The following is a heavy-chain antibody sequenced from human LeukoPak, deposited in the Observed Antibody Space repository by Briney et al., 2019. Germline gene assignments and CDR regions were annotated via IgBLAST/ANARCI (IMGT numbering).Heavy chain of an antibody. Sequence: ASVKVSCKASGYTFTSYGFSWVRQAPGQGLEWMGWISAYNGNTNYAQKLQGRVTMTTDTSTSTAYMELRSLRSDDTAVYYCARGLPGYCSGDSCYCYFDSWGRGTLVTVSS. CDR2: ISAYNGNT. CDR1: GYTFTSYG. V-gene: IGHV1-18*01. CDR3: ARGLPGYCSGDSCYCYFDS. J-gene: IGHJ4*02. D-gene: IGHD2-15*01.